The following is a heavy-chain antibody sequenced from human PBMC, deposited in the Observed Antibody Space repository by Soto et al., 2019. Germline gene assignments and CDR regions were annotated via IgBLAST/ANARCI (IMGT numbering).Heavy chain of an antibody. D-gene: IGHD6-6*01. CDR1: GYTFTTSA. Sequence: SVKVSCKASGYTFTTSAISWVRQAPGQGLEWMGGIIPIFGTANYAQKFQGRVTITADESTSTAYMELSSLRSEDTAVYYCARDSYSSSSPQYYYYGMDVWGQGTTVTVSS. CDR2: IIPIFGTA. V-gene: IGHV1-69*13. CDR3: ARDSYSSSSPQYYYYGMDV. J-gene: IGHJ6*02.